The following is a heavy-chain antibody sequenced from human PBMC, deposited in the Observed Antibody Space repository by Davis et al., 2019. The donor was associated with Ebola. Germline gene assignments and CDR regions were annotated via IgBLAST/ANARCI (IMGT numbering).Heavy chain of an antibody. D-gene: IGHD6-19*01. Sequence: ASVKVSCKASGYTFTGYYMHWVRQAPGQGLEWMGWINPNSGGTNYAQKFQGRVTMTRDTSISTAYMELRSLRSDDTAVYYCARAGAVAAMDFDYWGQGTLVTVSS. CDR1: GYTFTGYY. V-gene: IGHV1-2*02. CDR2: INPNSGGT. J-gene: IGHJ4*02. CDR3: ARAGAVAAMDFDY.